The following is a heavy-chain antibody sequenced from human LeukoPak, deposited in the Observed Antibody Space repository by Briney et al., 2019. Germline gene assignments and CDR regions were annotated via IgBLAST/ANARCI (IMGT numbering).Heavy chain of an antibody. CDR2: IKQDGSDR. V-gene: IGHV3-7*03. CDR1: GFTFRNYW. J-gene: IGHJ4*02. Sequence: GGSLRLSCAASGFTFRNYWMSWVRQAPGTGLEWVGNIKQDGSDRNYVTSVRGRFTISRDNAESSLYLQMNSLRVEDTAVYYCVRNLAVAGTCFDSWGQGTLVTVSS. CDR3: VRNLAVAGTCFDS. D-gene: IGHD6-19*01.